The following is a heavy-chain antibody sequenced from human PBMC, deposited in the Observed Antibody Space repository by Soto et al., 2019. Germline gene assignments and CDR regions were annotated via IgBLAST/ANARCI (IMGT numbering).Heavy chain of an antibody. CDR2: IYYSGST. V-gene: IGHV4-59*01. Sequence: LALTCTVSGGSISSYYWSWIRQPPGKGLEWIGYIYYSGSTNYNPSLKSRVTISVDTSKNQFSLKLSSVTAADTAVYYCARGVASRSWYEYWFDPWGQGALVTVSS. J-gene: IGHJ5*02. D-gene: IGHD6-13*01. CDR1: GGSISSYY. CDR3: ARGVASRSWYEYWFDP.